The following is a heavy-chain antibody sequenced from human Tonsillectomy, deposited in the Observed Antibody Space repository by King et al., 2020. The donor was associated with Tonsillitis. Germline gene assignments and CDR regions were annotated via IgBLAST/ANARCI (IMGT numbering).Heavy chain of an antibody. V-gene: IGHV2-5*01. Sequence: TLKESGPTLVKPTQTLTLTCTFSGFSLSTSGVGVGWIRQPPGKALEWLALIYWNDDKRYSPSLKSRLTITKDTSKNQVVLTMTNMDPVDTATYYCAHRRRAAAGGCRWFDPWGQGTLVTVSS. D-gene: IGHD6-13*01. CDR3: AHRRRAAAGGCRWFDP. CDR1: GFSLSTSGVG. CDR2: IYWNDDK. J-gene: IGHJ5*02.